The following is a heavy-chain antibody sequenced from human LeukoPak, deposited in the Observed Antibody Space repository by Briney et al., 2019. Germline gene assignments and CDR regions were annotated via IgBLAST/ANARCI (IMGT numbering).Heavy chain of an antibody. CDR2: IYYSGST. V-gene: IGHV4-59*01. CDR1: GGSISGYF. Sequence: SETLSLTCTVSGGSISGYFWSWIRQPPGKELEWIGYIYYSGSTNYNPSLESRLTISVDTSRNHFSLKLNSVTAADTAVYYCARGLESYNWGPLFLWGQGSLVTVSS. CDR3: ARGLESYNWGPLFL. D-gene: IGHD1-1*01. J-gene: IGHJ4*02.